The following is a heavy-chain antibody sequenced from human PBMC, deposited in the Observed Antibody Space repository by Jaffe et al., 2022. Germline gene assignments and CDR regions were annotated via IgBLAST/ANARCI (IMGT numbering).Heavy chain of an antibody. CDR2: ISSSSSYI. D-gene: IGHD2-2*01. CDR3: ARGRRYCSSTSCYQSQSYYYMDV. Sequence: EVQLVESGGGLVKPGGSLRLSCAASGFTFSSYSMNWVRQAPGKGLEWVSSISSSSSYIYYADSVKGRFTISRDNAKNSLYLQMNSLRAEDTAVYYCARGRRYCSSTSCYQSQSYYYMDVWGKGTTVTVSS. J-gene: IGHJ6*03. CDR1: GFTFSSYS. V-gene: IGHV3-21*01.